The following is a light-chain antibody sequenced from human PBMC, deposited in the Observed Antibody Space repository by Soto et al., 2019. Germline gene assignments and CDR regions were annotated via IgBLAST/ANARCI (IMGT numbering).Light chain of an antibody. Sequence: EIVLTQSPGTLSLSPGERATLSCTASQSVGNTFLAWYQQRHGQAPRLVIYGASYRATGIPDRFSGSGSGTDFSLPISRLEPEDFAVYYCQLYGSSPGTFGQGTKVEI. J-gene: IGKJ1*01. V-gene: IGKV3-20*01. CDR2: GAS. CDR3: QLYGSSPGT. CDR1: QSVGNTF.